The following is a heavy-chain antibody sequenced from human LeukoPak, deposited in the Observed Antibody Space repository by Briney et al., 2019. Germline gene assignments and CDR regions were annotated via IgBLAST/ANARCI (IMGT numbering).Heavy chain of an antibody. CDR1: GFTFSSYA. CDR3: AKDLYSSGWSHAFDI. Sequence: HPGGSLRLSCAASGFTFSSYAMSWVRQAPGKGLEWVSAISGGGGSTYYADSVKGRFTISRDNSKNTLYLQMNSLRAEDTALYYCAKDLYSSGWSHAFDIWGQGTMVTVSS. CDR2: ISGGGGST. J-gene: IGHJ3*02. V-gene: IGHV3-23*01. D-gene: IGHD6-19*01.